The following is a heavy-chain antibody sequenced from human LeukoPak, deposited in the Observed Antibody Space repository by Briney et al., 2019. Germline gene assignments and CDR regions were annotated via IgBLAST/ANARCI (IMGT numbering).Heavy chain of an antibody. J-gene: IGHJ4*02. CDR1: GVTFSSYC. D-gene: IGHD6-19*01. CDR3: ANSPIGSSGWYDY. CDR2: ISYDGSNK. V-gene: IGHV3-30*18. Sequence: GRSLRLSCAASGVTFSSYCIHWVREGPGEGLESASVISYDGSNKYYADSVKGRFTISRDNSKNTLYLQMNSLRAEDTAVYYCANSPIGSSGWYDYWGQGTLVTVSS.